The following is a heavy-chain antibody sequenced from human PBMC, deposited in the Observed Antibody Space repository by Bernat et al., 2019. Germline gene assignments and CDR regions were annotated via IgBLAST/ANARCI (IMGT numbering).Heavy chain of an antibody. CDR1: GFTFSSYG. D-gene: IGHD6-13*01. J-gene: IGHJ4*02. V-gene: IGHV3-30*18. CDR3: AKDATRIAAAGLFDY. Sequence: VQLVESGGDLVQPGGSLRLSCAASGFTFSSYGMHWVRQAPGKGLEWVAVISYDGSNKYYADSVKGRFTISRDNSKNTLYLQMNSLRAEDTAVYYCAKDATRIAAAGLFDYWGQGTLVTVSS. CDR2: ISYDGSNK.